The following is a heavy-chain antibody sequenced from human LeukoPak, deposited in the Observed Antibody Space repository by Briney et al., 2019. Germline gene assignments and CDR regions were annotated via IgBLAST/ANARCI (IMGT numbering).Heavy chain of an antibody. V-gene: IGHV3-7*01. Sequence: GSLRLSCAASGFTFSTYWMSWFRQAPTKGLGWVANIKGDGSDKSYVDSVKGRFTISRDNAKNSLYLQMNSLRAEDTAVYYCARDFSRNTGDYWGQGTLVTVSS. J-gene: IGHJ4*02. CDR2: IKGDGSDK. CDR1: GFTFSTYW. D-gene: IGHD1-14*01. CDR3: ARDFSRNTGDY.